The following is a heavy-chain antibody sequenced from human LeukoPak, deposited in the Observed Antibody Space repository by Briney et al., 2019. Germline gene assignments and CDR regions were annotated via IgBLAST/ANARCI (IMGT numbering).Heavy chain of an antibody. D-gene: IGHD3-22*01. CDR2: IIPIFGTA. V-gene: IGHV1-69*05. Sequence: ASVKVSCKASGGTFSSYAISWVRQAPGQGLEWMGGIIPIFGTANYAQKFQGRVTITTDESTSTAYMELSSLRSEDTAVYYCAREYYYDSSGYPLGYWGQGTLVTVSS. CDR3: AREYYYDSSGYPLGY. J-gene: IGHJ4*02. CDR1: GGTFSSYA.